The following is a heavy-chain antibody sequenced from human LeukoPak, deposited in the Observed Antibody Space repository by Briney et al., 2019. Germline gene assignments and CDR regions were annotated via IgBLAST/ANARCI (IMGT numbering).Heavy chain of an antibody. J-gene: IGHJ4*02. Sequence: SVKVSCKASGGTFGNFAISWVRQAPGQGLEWMGGIIPIFGTANYAQKFQGRVTIITGESTSTAYMELSSLISEDTAVYYCARGPLFYGSGVTYFDDWGQGTLVTVSS. V-gene: IGHV1-69*05. CDR3: ARGPLFYGSGVTYFDD. CDR1: GGTFGNFA. CDR2: IIPIFGTA. D-gene: IGHD3-10*01.